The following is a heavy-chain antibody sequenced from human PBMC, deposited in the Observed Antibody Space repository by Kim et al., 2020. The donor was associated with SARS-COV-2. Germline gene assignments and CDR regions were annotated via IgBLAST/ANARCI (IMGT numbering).Heavy chain of an antibody. CDR3: AREGGVGGSGSPLGY. V-gene: IGHV3-66*01. Sequence: GGSLRLSCAASGFTVSSNYMSWVRQAPGKGLEWVSVIYSGGSTYYADSVKGRFTISRDNSKNTLYLQMNSLRAEDTAVYYCAREGGVGGSGSPLGYWGQGALVTVSS. J-gene: IGHJ4*02. CDR2: IYSGGST. D-gene: IGHD3-10*01. CDR1: GFTVSSNY.